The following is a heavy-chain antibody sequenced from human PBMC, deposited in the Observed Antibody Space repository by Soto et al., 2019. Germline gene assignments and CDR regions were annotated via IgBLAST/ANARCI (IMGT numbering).Heavy chain of an antibody. Sequence: EVQLLESGGGLVQPGGSLRLSCAASGFTFSIYAMSWVRQAPGKGLEWVSSISGSGGNTYYADSVKGRFTISRDNSKNTLYLQMNSLRAEDTAVYYCAKQDRSGYYSLQEWGQGTLVTVSP. CDR1: GFTFSIYA. CDR2: ISGSGGNT. D-gene: IGHD3-22*01. CDR3: AKQDRSGYYSLQE. J-gene: IGHJ1*01. V-gene: IGHV3-23*01.